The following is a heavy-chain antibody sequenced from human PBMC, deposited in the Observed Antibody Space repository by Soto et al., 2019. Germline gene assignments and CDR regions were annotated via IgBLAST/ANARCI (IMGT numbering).Heavy chain of an antibody. CDR3: ATLYGLDAFDI. D-gene: IGHD3-16*02. CDR2: IYYSGST. CDR1: GGSISSYY. V-gene: IGHV4-59*08. Sequence: AETLSLTCTVSGGSISSYYWSWIWQPPGKGLEWIGYIYYSGSTNYNPSLKSRVTISVDTSKNQFSLKLSSVTAADTAVYYCATLYGLDAFDIWGQGTMVTVSS. J-gene: IGHJ3*02.